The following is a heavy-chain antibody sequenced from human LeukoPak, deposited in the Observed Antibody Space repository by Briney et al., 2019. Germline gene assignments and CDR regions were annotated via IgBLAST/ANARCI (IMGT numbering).Heavy chain of an antibody. CDR2: INPNSGGT. D-gene: IGHD2-15*01. CDR1: GYTFTGYY. CDR3: AIPGDCSGGSCWFSFDY. V-gene: IGHV1-2*06. Sequence: ASVKVSCKASGYTFTGYYTHWVRQAPGQGLEGMGRINPNSGGTNYAQKFQGRVTMTRDTSISTAYMELSRLRSDDTAVYYCAIPGDCSGGSCWFSFDYWGQGTLVTVSS. J-gene: IGHJ4*02.